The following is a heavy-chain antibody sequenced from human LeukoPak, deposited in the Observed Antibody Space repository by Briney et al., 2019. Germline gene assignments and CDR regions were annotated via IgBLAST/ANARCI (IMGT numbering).Heavy chain of an antibody. CDR2: IIPIFGTA. CDR1: GGTFSSYA. J-gene: IGHJ5*02. CDR3: ASGGQLVSWFDP. V-gene: IGHV1-69*05. D-gene: IGHD6-6*01. Sequence: ASVKVSCKASGGTFSSYAISWVRQAPGQGLERMGGIIPIFGTANYAQKFQGRVTITTDESTSTAYMELSSLRSEDTAVYYCASGGQLVSWFDPWGQGTLVTVSS.